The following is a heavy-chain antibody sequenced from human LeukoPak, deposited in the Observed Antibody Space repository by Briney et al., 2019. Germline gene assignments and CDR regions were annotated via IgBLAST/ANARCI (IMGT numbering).Heavy chain of an antibody. CDR2: INPSGGST. J-gene: IGHJ3*02. D-gene: IGHD2-2*01. V-gene: IGHV1-46*01. Sequence: GASVKVSCKASGYTFTSYYMHWVRQAPGQGLEWMGIINPSGGSTSYAQKFQGRVTMTRDMSTSTVYMELSSLRSGDTAVYYCARAPRGRYCSSTSCPTDAFDIWGQGTMVTVSS. CDR3: ARAPRGRYCSSTSCPTDAFDI. CDR1: GYTFTSYY.